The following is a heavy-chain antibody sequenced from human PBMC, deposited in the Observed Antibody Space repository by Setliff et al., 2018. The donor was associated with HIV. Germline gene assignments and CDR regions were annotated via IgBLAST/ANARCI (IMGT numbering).Heavy chain of an antibody. J-gene: IGHJ4*02. CDR3: ARDPNQVGTVAGTLDY. CDR2: ISVYTGNT. V-gene: IGHV1-18*01. CDR1: GYIFTSHG. Sequence: ASVKVSCKASGYIFTSHGITWVRQAPGQGLEWMGWISVYTGNTNYAQNLQGRVTMTTDTSTSTAYMELRSLRSDDTAVYYCARDPNQVGTVAGTLDYWGQGTLVTVSS. D-gene: IGHD6-19*01.